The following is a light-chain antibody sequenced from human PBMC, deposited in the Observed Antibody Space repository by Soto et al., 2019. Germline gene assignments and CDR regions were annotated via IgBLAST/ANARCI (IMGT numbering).Light chain of an antibody. CDR2: GAS. CDR1: RSISNY. CDR3: QQSYTAPYT. Sequence: DLQMTQSPSSLSASVGDAVSLTCRASRSISNYLNWYQQKPGRAPKLLISGASSLQRGVPSRFSGSGSGTTFTLTITSLQPDDFAIYFWQQSYTAPYTFGPGTKVEIK. J-gene: IGKJ3*01. V-gene: IGKV1-39*01.